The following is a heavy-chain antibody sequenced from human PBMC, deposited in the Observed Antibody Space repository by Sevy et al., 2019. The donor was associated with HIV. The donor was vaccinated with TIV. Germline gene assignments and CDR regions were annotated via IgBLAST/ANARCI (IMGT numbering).Heavy chain of an antibody. V-gene: IGHV3-74*01. J-gene: IGHJ6*02. CDR3: ARAYAHYGDSIGFYYGMDV. CDR2: INGDGGSA. Sequence: GGSLRLSCAASGFTFSSYWMPWVRQAPGKGLLWVSLINGDGGSANYADSVKGRFIISRDNAKNTLYLQMNSLRAEDTAMYYCARAYAHYGDSIGFYYGMDVWGQGITVTVSS. CDR1: GFTFSSYW. D-gene: IGHD4-17*01.